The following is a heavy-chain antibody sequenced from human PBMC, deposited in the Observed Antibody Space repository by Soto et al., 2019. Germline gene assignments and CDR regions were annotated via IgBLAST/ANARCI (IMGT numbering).Heavy chain of an antibody. D-gene: IGHD6-19*01. CDR3: ARFPGIVLAGTWSHYYGMDV. CDR2: INHRGST. CDR1: GGSFSGHY. J-gene: IGHJ6*02. Sequence: SETLSLTCAVYGGSFSGHYWSWIRQYPGKGLEWIAEINHRGSTNYNPSLKSRVTISVDTSKNQFSLKLSSVTAADTAVYYCARFPGIVLAGTWSHYYGMDVWGQGTTVTVFS. V-gene: IGHV4-34*01.